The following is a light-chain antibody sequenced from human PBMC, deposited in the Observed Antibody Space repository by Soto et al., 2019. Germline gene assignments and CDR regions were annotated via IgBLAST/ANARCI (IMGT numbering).Light chain of an antibody. J-gene: IGLJ1*01. V-gene: IGLV1-47*01. Sequence: QSVLTQPPSASGTPGQRVTISCSGSSSNIGSNYVYWYQQLPGTAPKLLIYRNNQRPSGVPDRFSGSKSGTSASLALSGLRSEDEADYYCAAWDDSLSGSYVFGTGTKLTVL. CDR2: RNN. CDR3: AAWDDSLSGSYV. CDR1: SSNIGSNY.